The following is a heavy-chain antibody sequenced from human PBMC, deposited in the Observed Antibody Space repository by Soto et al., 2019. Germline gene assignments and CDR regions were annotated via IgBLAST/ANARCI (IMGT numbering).Heavy chain of an antibody. Sequence: PGGSLRLSCAASGFTVSSNYMSWVRQAPGKGLEWVSVIYSGGSTYYADSVKGRFTISRDNSKNTLYLQMNSLRAEDTAVYYCASPSGVALGAFDIWGQGTMVTVSS. V-gene: IGHV3-53*01. D-gene: IGHD5-12*01. CDR1: GFTVSSNY. CDR3: ASPSGVALGAFDI. CDR2: IYSGGST. J-gene: IGHJ3*02.